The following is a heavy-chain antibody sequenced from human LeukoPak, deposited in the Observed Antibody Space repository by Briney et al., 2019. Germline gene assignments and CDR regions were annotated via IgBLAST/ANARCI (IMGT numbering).Heavy chain of an antibody. D-gene: IGHD3-3*01. CDR1: GFTFSSYR. V-gene: IGHV3-21*01. CDR3: ARGVLRFLECDY. Sequence: GGSLRLSCAASGFTFSSYRMNWVRRAPRKGLEWVTSISSSSRYIYYAGSVKGRFTISRDNAKNSLYLQMNSLRAEDTAVYYCARGVLRFLECDYWGQGTLVTVSS. CDR2: ISSSSRYI. J-gene: IGHJ4*02.